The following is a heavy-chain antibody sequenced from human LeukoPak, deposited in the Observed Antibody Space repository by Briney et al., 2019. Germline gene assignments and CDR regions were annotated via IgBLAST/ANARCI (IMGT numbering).Heavy chain of an antibody. CDR1: GGSINSVGYY. CDR3: ARYHYFQTHIDS. Sequence: PSQTLSLTCTVSGGSINSVGYYWTWIRQHPGKGLEWIGYIYATGSTNYNPSLKSRLTMSVDTSKNQFSLRLSSVTATDTAVYFCARYHYFQTHIDSWGQGTLVTVSS. J-gene: IGHJ4*02. V-gene: IGHV4-31*03. D-gene: IGHD3-10*02. CDR2: IYATGST.